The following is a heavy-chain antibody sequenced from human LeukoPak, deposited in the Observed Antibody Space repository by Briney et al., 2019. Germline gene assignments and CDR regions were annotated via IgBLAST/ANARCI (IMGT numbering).Heavy chain of an antibody. CDR1: GFTFNSAW. Sequence: GGSLRLSCEASGFTFNSAWKCWVRRAPGKGLECVARVRSGGSTDYAATAKGRFSISRDDSRNTVTLQMNSLTTEDTAVFYCAADVPENGAQIDYWGQGTRVTVSS. D-gene: IGHD2-8*01. CDR3: AADVPENGAQIDY. CDR2: VRSGGST. V-gene: IGHV3-15*01. J-gene: IGHJ4*02.